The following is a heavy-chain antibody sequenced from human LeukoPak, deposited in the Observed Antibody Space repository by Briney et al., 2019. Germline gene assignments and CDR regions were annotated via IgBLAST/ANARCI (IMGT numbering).Heavy chain of an antibody. D-gene: IGHD3-10*01. CDR1: GFTVSSNY. CDR2: IYSGGST. J-gene: IGHJ5*02. V-gene: IGHV3-66*01. Sequence: GGSLRLSCAASGFTVSSNYMSWVRQAPGKGLEWVSVIYSGGSTYYADPVKGRFTISRDNSKNTLYLQMNSLRAEDTAVYYCARGGITMVRGVTVLHKNWFDPWGQGTLVTVSS. CDR3: ARGGITMVRGVTVLHKNWFDP.